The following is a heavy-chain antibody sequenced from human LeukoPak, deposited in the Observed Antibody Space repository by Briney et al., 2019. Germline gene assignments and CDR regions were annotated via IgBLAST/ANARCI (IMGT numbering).Heavy chain of an antibody. J-gene: IGHJ6*04. Sequence: PGGSLRHSCAASGLTFSSYEKNWVRQAPGKGLEWVSYISSSGSTIYYAESVKGRFTISRDNAKNSLYLQMNSLRAEDTAVYYCAELGITMIGGVWGKGTTVTISS. CDR1: GLTFSSYE. CDR2: ISSSGSTI. CDR3: AELGITMIGGV. D-gene: IGHD3-10*02. V-gene: IGHV3-48*03.